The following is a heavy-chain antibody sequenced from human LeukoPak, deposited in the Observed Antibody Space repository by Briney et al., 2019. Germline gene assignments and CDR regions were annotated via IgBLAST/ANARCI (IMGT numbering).Heavy chain of an antibody. D-gene: IGHD2-2*01. Sequence: SQTLSLTCAVSGGSISSGGYSWSWIRQPPGKGLEWIGYIYHSGSTYYNPSLKSRVTISVDRSKNQFSLKLSSVTAADTAVYYCARNARYCSSTSCYAGFDYWGQGTLVTVSS. CDR3: ARNARYCSSTSCYAGFDY. V-gene: IGHV4-30-2*01. CDR1: GGSISSGGYS. J-gene: IGHJ4*02. CDR2: IYHSGST.